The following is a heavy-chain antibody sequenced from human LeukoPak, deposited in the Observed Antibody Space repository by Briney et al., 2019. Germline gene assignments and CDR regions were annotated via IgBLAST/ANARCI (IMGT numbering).Heavy chain of an antibody. CDR3: ARANYDTNGNRRYYNYYGLDV. CDR2: INHTGGT. CDR1: GASISTYY. V-gene: IGHV4-34*01. D-gene: IGHD2-8*01. Sequence: KTSETLSLTCSVSGASISTYYWSWIRQPPGKGLEWIGEINHTGGTNHNPSLKSRVTISGDRSKSQFSLKLSSVAAADTAVYYCARANYDTNGNRRYYNYYGLDVWGQGTTVTVST. J-gene: IGHJ6*01.